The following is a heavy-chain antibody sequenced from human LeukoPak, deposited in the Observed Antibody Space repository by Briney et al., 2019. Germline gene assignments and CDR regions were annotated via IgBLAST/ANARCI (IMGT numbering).Heavy chain of an antibody. V-gene: IGHV4-30-4*01. D-gene: IGHD2-2*01. Sequence: SETLSLTCTVSGGSISSGDYYWSWIRQPPGKGLEWIGYIYYSGSTYYNPSLKSRVTISVDTSKNQFSLKLSSVTAADTAVYYCASSDCSSTSCYASRSTPLPYYYYGMDVWGQGTTVTVSS. CDR2: IYYSGST. J-gene: IGHJ6*02. CDR3: ASSDCSSTSCYASRSTPLPYYYYGMDV. CDR1: GGSISSGDYY.